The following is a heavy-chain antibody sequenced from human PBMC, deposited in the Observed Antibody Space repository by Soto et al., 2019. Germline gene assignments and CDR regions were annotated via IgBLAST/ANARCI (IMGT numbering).Heavy chain of an antibody. CDR2: IYRCGDT. D-gene: IGHD1-26*01. Sequence: VRLEESGGTLVQPGGSLRLSCGASGLTVSSHYIRWVRHAPGKGLEWVSVIYRCGDTYYADSVTGRFTISRDKSKNTLYLHMNSLRDEDTAVYYCASCHLNGANDYWGQGTLVTVSS. CDR1: GLTVSSHY. J-gene: IGHJ4*02. CDR3: ASCHLNGANDY. V-gene: IGHV3-66*01.